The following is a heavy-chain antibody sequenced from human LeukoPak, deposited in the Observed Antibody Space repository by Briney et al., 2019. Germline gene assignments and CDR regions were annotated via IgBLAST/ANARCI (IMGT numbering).Heavy chain of an antibody. CDR1: GYSISSGYY. J-gene: IGHJ5*02. Sequence: PSETLSLTCTVSGYSISSGYYWGWLRSPPGKGVEWVGSIYNSARTYYHPSLKSRVTISVDTSKNQFSLKLSSVTAADTAVYYCARGSGSYGDRWFDPWSQGTLVTVSS. V-gene: IGHV4-38-2*02. CDR3: ARGSGSYGDRWFDP. CDR2: IYNSART. D-gene: IGHD1-26*01.